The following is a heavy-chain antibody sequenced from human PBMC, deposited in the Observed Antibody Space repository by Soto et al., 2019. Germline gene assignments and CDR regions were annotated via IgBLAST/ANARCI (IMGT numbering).Heavy chain of an antibody. CDR3: ARLPMSSYYYYGMDV. Sequence: SETLSLTCTVSGGSISSSSYYFFCIRQPPGKGLELIGSIYYSGSTYYNPSLKSRVTISVDTSKNQFSLKLSSVTAADTAVYYCARLPMSSYYYYGMDVWGQGTTVTVSS. V-gene: IGHV4-39*01. J-gene: IGHJ6*02. CDR1: GGSISSSSYY. CDR2: IYYSGST. D-gene: IGHD3-22*01.